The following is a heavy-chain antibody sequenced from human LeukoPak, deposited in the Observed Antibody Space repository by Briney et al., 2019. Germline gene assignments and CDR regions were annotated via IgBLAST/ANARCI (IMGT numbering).Heavy chain of an antibody. D-gene: IGHD6-19*01. CDR3: ARTLAVAGENFDY. V-gene: IGHV5-51*01. CDR1: GYSFTSYW. CDR2: IYPGDSDT. Sequence: GESLKISCKGSGYSFTSYWIGWVRQMPGKGLEWMGIIYPGDSDTRYSPSFQGQVTISADKSISTAYLQWSSLKASDTAMYCCARTLAVAGENFDYWGQGTLVTVSS. J-gene: IGHJ4*02.